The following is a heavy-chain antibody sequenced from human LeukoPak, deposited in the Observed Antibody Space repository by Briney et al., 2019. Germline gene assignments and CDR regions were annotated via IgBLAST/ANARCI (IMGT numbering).Heavy chain of an antibody. D-gene: IGHD3-22*01. CDR2: IKQDGSEK. CDR3: ARVIGGNWFDP. Sequence: GGSLRLSCAASGFTFSSYWMSWVRQAPGKGLEWMANIKQDGSEKYYVDSVKGRFTISRDNAKNSLYLQMNSLRAEDTAVYYCARVIGGNWFDPWGQGTLVTVSS. CDR1: GFTFSSYW. V-gene: IGHV3-7*01. J-gene: IGHJ5*02.